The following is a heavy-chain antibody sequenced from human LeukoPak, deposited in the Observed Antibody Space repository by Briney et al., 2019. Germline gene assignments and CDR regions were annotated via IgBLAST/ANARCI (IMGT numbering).Heavy chain of an antibody. CDR1: GFTFSSYS. J-gene: IGHJ3*02. V-gene: IGHV3-21*01. CDR2: ISSSNIYM. D-gene: IGHD5-12*01. CDR3: ARGRGGYNYAFDI. Sequence: AGGSLRLSCAASGFTFSSYSMNWVRQAPGKGLEWVSSISSSNIYMYYADSVKGRFTISRDNAKNSLYLQMNSLRAEDTAVYYCARGRGGYNYAFDIWGQGTMVTASS.